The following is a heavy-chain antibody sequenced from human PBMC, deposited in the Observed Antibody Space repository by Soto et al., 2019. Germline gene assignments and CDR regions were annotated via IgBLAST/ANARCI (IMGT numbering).Heavy chain of an antibody. CDR3: ARDFSRPPWYGMDV. CDR2: IWYDGSNK. CDR1: GFTFSSYG. J-gene: IGHJ6*02. Sequence: GGSLRLSCAASGFTFSSYGMHWVRQAPGKGLEWVAVIWYDGSNKYYADSVKGRFTISRDNSKNTLYLQMNSLRAEDTAVYYCARDFSRPPWYGMDVWGQGTTVTVSS. D-gene: IGHD6-25*01. V-gene: IGHV3-33*01.